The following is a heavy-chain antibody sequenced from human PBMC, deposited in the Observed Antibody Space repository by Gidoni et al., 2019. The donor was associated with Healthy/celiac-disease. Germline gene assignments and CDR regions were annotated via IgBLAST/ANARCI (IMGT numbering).Heavy chain of an antibody. J-gene: IGHJ4*02. CDR2: ISYDGSNK. V-gene: IGHV3-30*01. CDR3: ARDWVGFSSSWYNYFDY. D-gene: IGHD6-13*01. Sequence: QVQLVESGGGVVQPGRSLRLPCAAPGFPFSSNSMHWVRQAPGKGLEWVAVISYDGSNKYYADTVKGRFTISRDNSKNTLYLQMNSLRAEDTAVYYCARDWVGFSSSWYNYFDYWGQGTLVTVSS. CDR1: GFPFSSNS.